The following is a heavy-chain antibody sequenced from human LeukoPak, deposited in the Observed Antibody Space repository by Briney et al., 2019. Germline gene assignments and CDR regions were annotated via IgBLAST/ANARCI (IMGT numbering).Heavy chain of an antibody. V-gene: IGHV4-59*11. Sequence: SETLSLTCTVTGGSISSHYWSWIRQPPGKGLEWIGYIYYSGSTNYNPSLKSRVTISVDTSKNQFSLKLSSATAADTAVYYCARTKSIAARYWYFDLWGRGTLVTVSS. CDR1: GGSISSHY. CDR3: ARTKSIAARYWYFDL. CDR2: IYYSGST. D-gene: IGHD6-6*01. J-gene: IGHJ2*01.